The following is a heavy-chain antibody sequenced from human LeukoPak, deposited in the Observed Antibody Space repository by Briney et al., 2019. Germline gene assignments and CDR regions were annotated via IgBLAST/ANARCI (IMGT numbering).Heavy chain of an antibody. CDR3: ARAGVANRFNYFDY. CDR2: IYSGGST. CDR1: GFTVSSNY. D-gene: IGHD2-15*01. J-gene: IGHJ4*02. V-gene: IGHV3-66*01. Sequence: GGSLRLSCAASGFTVSSNYMSWVRQAPGKGLEWISVIYSGGSTYYADSVKGRFTISRDNSKNTLYLQMNSLRAEDTAVYYCARAGVANRFNYFDYWGQGTLVTVSS.